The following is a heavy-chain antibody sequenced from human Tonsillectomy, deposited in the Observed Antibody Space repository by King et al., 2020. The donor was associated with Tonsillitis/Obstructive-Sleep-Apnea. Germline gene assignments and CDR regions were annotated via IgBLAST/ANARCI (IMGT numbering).Heavy chain of an antibody. CDR3: ARGGISYDYIWGSYRHGALDY. Sequence: VQLQQWGAGLLKPSETLSLTCAVYGGSFSGYYWSWIRQPPGKGLEWIGEINHSGSTNYNPSLKSRVTISVDTSKNQFSLKLSSVTAADTAVYYCARGGISYDYIWGSYRHGALDYWGQGTLVTVSS. V-gene: IGHV4-34*01. J-gene: IGHJ4*02. CDR1: GGSFSGYY. CDR2: INHSGST. D-gene: IGHD3-16*02.